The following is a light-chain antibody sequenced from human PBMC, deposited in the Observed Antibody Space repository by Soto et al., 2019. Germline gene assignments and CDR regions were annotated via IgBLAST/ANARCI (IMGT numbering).Light chain of an antibody. CDR1: QTVGRF. CDR2: DAS. V-gene: IGKV3-11*01. Sequence: DIVLTQSPATLSLSPGDRVTLSCRASQTVGRFLSWYQHSPGQGPRLLVYDASNWATGVPARFSGSGSETDFTLPISSLEPEDFAVYYCQQRLHWPITFGQGTRLEIK. J-gene: IGKJ5*01. CDR3: QQRLHWPIT.